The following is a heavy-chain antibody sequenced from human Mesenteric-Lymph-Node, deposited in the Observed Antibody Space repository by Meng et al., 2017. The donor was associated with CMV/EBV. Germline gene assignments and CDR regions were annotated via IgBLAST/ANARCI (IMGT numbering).Heavy chain of an antibody. V-gene: IGHV3-21*01. D-gene: IGHD3-10*01. J-gene: IGHJ3*02. CDR3: ARVSVSGAFDI. Sequence: LSLTCAASGFTFSSYSMNWVRQAPGKGLEWVSSISSSSSYIYYADSVKGRFTISRDNAKNSLYLQMNSLRAEDTAVYYCARVSVSGAFDIWGQGTMVTVSS. CDR2: ISSSSSYI. CDR1: GFTFSSYS.